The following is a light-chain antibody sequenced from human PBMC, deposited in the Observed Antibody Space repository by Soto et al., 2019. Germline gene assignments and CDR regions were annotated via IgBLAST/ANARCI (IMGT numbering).Light chain of an antibody. Sequence: DIQMTQSPSSLSASVGDRVTITCRASQSISSYLNWYQQKPGKAPKLLIYAASSLQSGFPSRFSGSGSGTDFTLTISSLQPEDFATYYCQQSYSTPETFGPGTKVDIK. CDR3: QQSYSTPET. J-gene: IGKJ3*01. V-gene: IGKV1-39*01. CDR2: AAS. CDR1: QSISSY.